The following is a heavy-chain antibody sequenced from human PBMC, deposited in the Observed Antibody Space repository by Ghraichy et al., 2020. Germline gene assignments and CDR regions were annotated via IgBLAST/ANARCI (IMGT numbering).Heavy chain of an antibody. CDR2: IYYSGST. Sequence: SETLSLTCTVSGGSISSSSYYWGWIRQPPGKGLEWIGSIYYSGSTYYNPSLKSRVTISVDTSKNQFSLKLSSVTAADTAVYYCARHKRPITGTTSGYWGQGTLVTVSS. CDR3: ARHKRPITGTTSGY. V-gene: IGHV4-39*01. J-gene: IGHJ4*02. D-gene: IGHD1-20*01. CDR1: GGSISSSSYY.